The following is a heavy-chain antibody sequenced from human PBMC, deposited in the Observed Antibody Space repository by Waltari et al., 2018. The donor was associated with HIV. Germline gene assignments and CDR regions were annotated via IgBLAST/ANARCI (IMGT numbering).Heavy chain of an antibody. CDR2: IWYDGSNK. CDR3: AREGYCSSTSCYKDGAFDI. CDR1: GFTFSSYG. V-gene: IGHV3-33*01. Sequence: QVQLVESGGGVVQPGRSLRLSCAASGFTFSSYGMHWVRQAPGKGLEWVAVIWYDGSNKYYADSVKGRFTISRDNSKNTLYLQMNSLRAEDTAVYYCAREGYCSSTSCYKDGAFDIWGQGTMVTVSS. J-gene: IGHJ3*02. D-gene: IGHD2-2*02.